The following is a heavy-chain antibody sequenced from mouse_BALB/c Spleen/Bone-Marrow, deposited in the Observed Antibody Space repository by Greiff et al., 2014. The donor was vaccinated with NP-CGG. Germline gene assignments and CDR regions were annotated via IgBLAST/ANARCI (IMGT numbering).Heavy chain of an antibody. CDR1: GFNIKDYY. CDR3: NARGDYDFDYFDY. CDR2: IDPENGDT. V-gene: IGHV14-4*02. D-gene: IGHD2-4*01. Sequence: EEQLVESGAELVRSGASVKLSCTASGFNIKDYYMHWVKQRPEQGLEWIGWIDPENGDTECAPKFQGKATMTADTSSNTAYLQLSSLTSEDTAVYYCNARGDYDFDYFDYWGQGTTLTVSS. J-gene: IGHJ2*01.